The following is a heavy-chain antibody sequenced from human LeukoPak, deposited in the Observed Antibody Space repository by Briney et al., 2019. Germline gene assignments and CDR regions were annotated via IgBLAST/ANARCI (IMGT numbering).Heavy chain of an antibody. CDR1: GFTFSSYA. D-gene: IGHD3-3*01. CDR3: AKGRGYDFWSGPFDY. Sequence: GGSLRLSCAASGFTFSSYAMSWVRQAPGKGLEWVSAISGSGGSTYYADSVRGRFTISRDNSKNTLYLQMNSLRAEDTAVYYCAKGRGYDFWSGPFDYWGQGTLVTVSS. V-gene: IGHV3-23*01. CDR2: ISGSGGST. J-gene: IGHJ4*02.